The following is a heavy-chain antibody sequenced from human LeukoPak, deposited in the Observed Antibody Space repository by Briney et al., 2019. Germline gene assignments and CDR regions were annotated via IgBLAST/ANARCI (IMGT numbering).Heavy chain of an antibody. V-gene: IGHV4-59*02. J-gene: IGHJ4*02. Sequence: GSLRLSCAASGFTVSSNYMSWVRQPPGKGLEWIGYIFYSGGTHYNPSLKSRVTISVDTSKNQFSLKLSSVTAADTAVYYCARDSGVYSNGPNFDYWGQGTLVTVSS. CDR2: IFYSGGT. CDR1: GFTVSSNY. D-gene: IGHD5-18*01. CDR3: ARDSGVYSNGPNFDY.